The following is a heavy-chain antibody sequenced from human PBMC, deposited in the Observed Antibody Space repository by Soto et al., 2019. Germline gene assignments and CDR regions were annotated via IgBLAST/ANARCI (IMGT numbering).Heavy chain of an antibody. CDR3: AKEGGLSGSYYISSSYYFDY. CDR1: GFTFSSYG. Sequence: QVQLVESGGGVVQPGRSLRLFWVASGFTFSSYGMHWVRQAPGKGLEWVAIISYDGSNTYYADSVKGRFTISRDNSKNTLYLQMNSLRAEDTSVYYCAKEGGLSGSYYISSSYYFDYWGQGTLVTVSS. J-gene: IGHJ4*02. D-gene: IGHD1-26*01. CDR2: ISYDGSNT. V-gene: IGHV3-30*18.